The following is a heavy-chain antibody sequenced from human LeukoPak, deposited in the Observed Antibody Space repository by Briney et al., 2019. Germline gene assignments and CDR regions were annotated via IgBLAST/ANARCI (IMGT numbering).Heavy chain of an antibody. D-gene: IGHD2-15*01. J-gene: IGHJ6*02. CDR3: ARVFPSSFYCSGGSCYLEAYYYYGMDV. CDR1: GFTFSSYW. V-gene: IGHV3-7*01. Sequence: GGSLRLSCAASGFTFSSYWMSWVRQAPGKGLEWVANIKQDGSEKYYVDSVKGRFTISRDNAKNSLYLQMNSLRAEDTAVYCCARVFPSSFYCSGGSCYLEAYYYYGMDVWGQGTTVTVSS. CDR2: IKQDGSEK.